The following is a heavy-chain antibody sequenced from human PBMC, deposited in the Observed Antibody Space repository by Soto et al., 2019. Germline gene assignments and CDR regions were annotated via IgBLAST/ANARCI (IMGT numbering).Heavy chain of an antibody. J-gene: IGHJ4*02. V-gene: IGHV3-30*18. CDR3: AKEYGSSSLSPDFDY. CDR2: ISYDGSNK. D-gene: IGHD6-13*01. CDR1: GFTFSSYS. Sequence: PGGSLRLSCAASGFTFSSYSMNWVRQAPGKGLEWVAVISYDGSNKYYADSVKGRFTISRDNSKNTLYLQMNSLRAEDTAVYYCAKEYGSSSLSPDFDYWGQGTLVTVSS.